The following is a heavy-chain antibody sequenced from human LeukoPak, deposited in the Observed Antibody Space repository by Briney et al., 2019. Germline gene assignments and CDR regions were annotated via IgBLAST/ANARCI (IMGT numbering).Heavy chain of an antibody. D-gene: IGHD3-3*01. CDR3: ARDDVLRSPMDV. Sequence: ASVKVSCKASGYTFTGYYMHWVRQAPGQGLEWMGWINPNSGGTNYAQKFQGRVTMTRDTSISTAYMELSRLRSDDTAVYYCARDDVLRSPMDVWGKGTTVTVSS. CDR2: INPNSGGT. J-gene: IGHJ6*03. V-gene: IGHV1-2*02. CDR1: GYTFTGYY.